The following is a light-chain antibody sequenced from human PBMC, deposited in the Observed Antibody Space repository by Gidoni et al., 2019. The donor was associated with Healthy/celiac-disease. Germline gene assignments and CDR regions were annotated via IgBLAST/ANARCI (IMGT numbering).Light chain of an antibody. V-gene: IGKV1-17*01. Sequence: DIQMTQSPSSLSASVGDRVTITCRASQAIRNDLAWYQHKPGSAPKRLMYGASTLQRGVPSRFSGTGSETEFTLTISSLQPEDFAVYYCLHHNSFPRTFGQXTKVEIK. CDR3: LHHNSFPRT. CDR2: GAS. J-gene: IGKJ1*01. CDR1: QAIRND.